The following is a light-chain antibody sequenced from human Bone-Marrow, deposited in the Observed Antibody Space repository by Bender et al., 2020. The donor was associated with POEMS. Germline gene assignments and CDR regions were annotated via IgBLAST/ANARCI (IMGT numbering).Light chain of an antibody. CDR1: SSNIGAHA. Sequence: QSVLTQPPSASGTPGQRVTIPCSGGSSNIGAHAVNWYQHLPGTAPKLLIYSSHRRPSEVPDRFSGSRSGTSASLAISGLQSEDEADYYCAVWDDSLNGWVFGGGTMLTVL. J-gene: IGLJ3*02. CDR2: SSH. CDR3: AVWDDSLNGWV. V-gene: IGLV1-44*01.